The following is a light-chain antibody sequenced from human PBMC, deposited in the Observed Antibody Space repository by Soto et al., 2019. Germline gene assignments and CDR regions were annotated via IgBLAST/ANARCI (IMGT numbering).Light chain of an antibody. CDR1: QSVSNY. J-gene: IGKJ4*01. V-gene: IGKV3-11*01. CDR3: QQRSNWSPVT. Sequence: EIVLTQSPATLSLSPGERATLSCRASQSVSNYLNWYQQKPGQAPRLLIYDASNRATGIPARFSGSGSGTDFTLTISSLEHADFAVYYCQQRSNWSPVTFGGGTKVEIK. CDR2: DAS.